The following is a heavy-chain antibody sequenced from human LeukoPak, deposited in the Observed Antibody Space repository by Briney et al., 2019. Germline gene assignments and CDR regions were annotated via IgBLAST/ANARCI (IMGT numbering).Heavy chain of an antibody. CDR2: IYYSGST. CDR3: ARQTGLGSTGKRGVDL. Sequence: SETLSLTCTVSGGSISSSSYYWGWIRQPPGKGLEWIGSIYYSGSTYYNPSLKSRVTISVDTSKNQFSLKLSSVTAADTAVYYCARQTGLGSTGKRGVDLWGQGTLVTVSS. J-gene: IGHJ5*02. CDR1: GGSISSSSYY. V-gene: IGHV4-39*01. D-gene: IGHD5/OR15-5a*01.